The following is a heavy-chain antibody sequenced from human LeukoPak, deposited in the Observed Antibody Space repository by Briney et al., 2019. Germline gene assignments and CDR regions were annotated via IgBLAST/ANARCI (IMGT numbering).Heavy chain of an antibody. D-gene: IGHD3-3*01. CDR1: GFTFSSYA. J-gene: IGHJ6*02. CDR3: AKENYAFWSGYYTPSGMDV. Sequence: GASLRLSCAASGFTFSSYAMSWVRQAPGKGLEWVSAISGSGGSTYYADSVKGRFTISRDNSKNTLYLQMNSLRAEDTAVYYCAKENYAFWSGYYTPSGMDVWGQGTTVTVSS. CDR2: ISGSGGST. V-gene: IGHV3-23*01.